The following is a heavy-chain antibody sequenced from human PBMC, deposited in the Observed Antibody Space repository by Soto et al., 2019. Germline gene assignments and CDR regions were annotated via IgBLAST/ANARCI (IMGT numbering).Heavy chain of an antibody. CDR3: ARAMAAAADGGFDY. J-gene: IGHJ4*02. CDR2: ISYDGSNK. D-gene: IGHD6-13*01. CDR1: GFTFSSYA. Sequence: QVQLVESGGGVVQPGRSLRLSCEASGFTFSSYAMHWVRQAPGKGLEWVAVISYDGSNKYYADSVKGRFTISRDNSKNTLYLQMNSLRAEDTAVYYCARAMAAAADGGFDYWGQGTLVTVSS. V-gene: IGHV3-30-3*01.